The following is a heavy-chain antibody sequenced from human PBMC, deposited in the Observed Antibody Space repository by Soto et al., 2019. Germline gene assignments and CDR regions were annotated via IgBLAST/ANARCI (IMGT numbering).Heavy chain of an antibody. CDR1: GGSISSYY. CDR3: ASSPAGRFLEWLPNWFDP. Sequence: SETLSLTCTVSGGSISSYYWSWIRQPPGKGVEWIGYIYYSGSTNYNPSLKSRVTISVDTSKNQFSLKLSSVPAADTAVYYCASSPAGRFLEWLPNWFDPWGQGTFVTVSS. CDR2: IYYSGST. D-gene: IGHD3-3*01. J-gene: IGHJ5*02. V-gene: IGHV4-59*08.